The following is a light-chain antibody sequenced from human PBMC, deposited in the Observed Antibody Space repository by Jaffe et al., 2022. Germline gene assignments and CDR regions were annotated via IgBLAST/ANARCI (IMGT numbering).Light chain of an antibody. CDR1: QSISSY. J-gene: IGKJ4*01. CDR3: QQSYSTLPGT. CDR2: AAS. V-gene: IGKV1-39*01. Sequence: DIQMTQSPSSLSASVGDRVTITCRASQSISSYLNWYQQKPGKAPKLLIYAASSLQSGVPSRFSGSGSGTDFTLTISSLQPEDFATYYCQQSYSTLPGTFGGGTKVEIK.